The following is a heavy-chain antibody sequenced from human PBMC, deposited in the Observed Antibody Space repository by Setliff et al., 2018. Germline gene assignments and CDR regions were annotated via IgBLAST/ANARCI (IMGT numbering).Heavy chain of an antibody. V-gene: IGHV3-48*01. CDR1: GFTFSDYG. J-gene: IGHJ4*02. D-gene: IGHD3-16*01. Sequence: PGGSLRLSCAASGFTFSDYGMHWVRQAPGKGLEWLSYIVSSGSTTYYSDSVKGRFTISRDNAKNSLYLQMNSLRAEDTAVYYCARDGGEYWGQGTLVTVSS. CDR2: IVSSGSTT. CDR3: ARDGGEY.